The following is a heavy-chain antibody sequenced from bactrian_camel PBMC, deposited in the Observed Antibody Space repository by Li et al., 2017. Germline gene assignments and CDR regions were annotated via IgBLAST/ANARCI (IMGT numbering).Heavy chain of an antibody. V-gene: IGHV3S53*01. J-gene: IGHJ7*01. Sequence: HVQLVESGGGSVQAGGSLLLSCAVFQYIVSWCGMGWYHQAPGKERELVSTINSEGTTTYADSVKGRFIISKDRAQATLYLQMNNLTSEDTAMYYCATEERSLIGEPCKNAQMTRPMDYWGKGTQVTVS. CDR2: INSEGTT. D-gene: IGHD1*01. CDR1: QYIVSWCG.